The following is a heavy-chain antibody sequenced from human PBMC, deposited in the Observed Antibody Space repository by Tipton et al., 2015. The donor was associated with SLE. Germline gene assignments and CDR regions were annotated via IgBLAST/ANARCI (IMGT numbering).Heavy chain of an antibody. Sequence: QVQLVQSGAEVKKPGASVKVSCKASGYTFTDYDISWVRQAPGQGPEWMGWISAYNGNANYVQTLQGRVTMTTDTSTTTAYMELRSLRSDDTAIYYGGRDGKEDAFDIWGQGTMVTVSS. CDR3: GRDGKEDAFDI. D-gene: IGHD1-26*01. CDR2: ISAYNGNA. J-gene: IGHJ3*02. CDR1: GYTFTDYD. V-gene: IGHV1-18*04.